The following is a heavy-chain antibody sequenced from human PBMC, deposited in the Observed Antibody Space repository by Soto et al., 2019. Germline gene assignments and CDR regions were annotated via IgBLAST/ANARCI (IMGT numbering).Heavy chain of an antibody. D-gene: IGHD3-10*01. Sequence: QVQLQESGPGLVKPSQTLSLTCVVSGDSINSGSYYWNWVRQHPGKGLEWIGYILSSGATYYNPSVESRVTISLDTSKNQYSLELTSVSAADTAVYYCARDSQHSHGSGNGMDVWGQGTTGTDSS. J-gene: IGHJ6*02. V-gene: IGHV4-31*11. CDR1: GDSINSGSYY. CDR2: ILSSGAT. CDR3: ARDSQHSHGSGNGMDV.